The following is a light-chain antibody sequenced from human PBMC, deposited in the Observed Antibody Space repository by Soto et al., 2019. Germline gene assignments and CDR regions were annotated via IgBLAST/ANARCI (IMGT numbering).Light chain of an antibody. CDR1: QGISNY. J-gene: IGKJ3*01. CDR2: SAS. V-gene: IGKV1-27*01. Sequence: DIQMTQSQSSLSASVGDRVTITCRASQGISNYLAWYQQKPGKVPKLLIYSASSLQSGFPSRFSGSGSGTEFTLTISSLQPEDVATYYCEKYNRAPFTFGPVTKVDIK. CDR3: EKYNRAPFT.